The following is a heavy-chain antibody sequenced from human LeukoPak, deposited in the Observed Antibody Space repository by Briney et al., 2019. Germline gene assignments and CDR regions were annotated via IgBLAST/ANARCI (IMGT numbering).Heavy chain of an antibody. J-gene: IGHJ4*02. CDR3: ARDPTHDYYDSSGVSFDY. D-gene: IGHD3-22*01. V-gene: IGHV3-23*01. Sequence: GGSLRLSCAASGFTFSSYGMSWVRQAPGKGLEWVSAISGSGGSTYYADSVKGRFTISRDNSKNTLYLQMNSLRAEDTAVYYCARDPTHDYYDSSGVSFDYWGQGTLVTVPS. CDR2: ISGSGGST. CDR1: GFTFSSYG.